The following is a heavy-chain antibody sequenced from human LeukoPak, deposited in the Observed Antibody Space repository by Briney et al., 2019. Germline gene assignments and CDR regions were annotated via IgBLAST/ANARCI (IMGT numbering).Heavy chain of an antibody. CDR3: ARDYYDSSGYLTL. CDR2: IIPILGIA. J-gene: IGHJ1*01. Sequence: SVKVSYKASGGTFSSYTISWVRQAPGQGLEWMGRIIPILGIANYAQKFQGRVTITADKSTSTAYMELSSLRSEDTAVYYCARDYYDSSGYLTLWGQGTLVTVSS. D-gene: IGHD3-22*01. V-gene: IGHV1-69*04. CDR1: GGTFSSYT.